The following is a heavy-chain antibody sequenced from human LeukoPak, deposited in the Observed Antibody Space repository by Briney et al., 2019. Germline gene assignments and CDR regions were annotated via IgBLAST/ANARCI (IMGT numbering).Heavy chain of an antibody. CDR2: IYYSGST. CDR3: ARVGIGGSFDY. Sequence: SETLSLTCTVSGGSISSSSYYWGWIRQPPGKGLEWIGSIYYSGSTYYNPSLKSRVTISVDTSKNQFSLKLSSVTAADTAVYYCARVGIGGSFDYWGQGTLVTVSS. CDR1: GGSISSSSYY. D-gene: IGHD2-15*01. J-gene: IGHJ4*02. V-gene: IGHV4-39*07.